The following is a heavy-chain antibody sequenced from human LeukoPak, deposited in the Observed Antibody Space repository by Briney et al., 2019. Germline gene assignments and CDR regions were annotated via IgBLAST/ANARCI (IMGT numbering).Heavy chain of an antibody. J-gene: IGHJ3*02. Sequence: SETLSLTCTVSGGSISSYYWSWIRQPAGKGLECIGRIYTSGSTNYNASLKSRVSMSVDTSKNQFSLKLSSVTAADTAVYYCARAPNSAAAGTRRAFDIWGQGTMVTVSS. CDR1: GGSISSYY. CDR2: IYTSGST. V-gene: IGHV4-4*07. CDR3: ARAPNSAAAGTRRAFDI. D-gene: IGHD6-13*01.